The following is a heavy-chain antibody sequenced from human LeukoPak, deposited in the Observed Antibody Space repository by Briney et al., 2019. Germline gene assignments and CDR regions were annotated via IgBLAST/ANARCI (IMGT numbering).Heavy chain of an antibody. CDR3: ARDLTGTEGDY. Sequence: SVKVSCKASGGTFSRYAISWVRQAPGQGLEWMGGIIPIFGTANYAQKFQGRVTITADKSTSTAYMELSSLRSEDTAVYYCARDLTGTEGDYWGQGTPVTVSS. J-gene: IGHJ4*02. CDR2: IIPIFGTA. CDR1: GGTFSRYA. D-gene: IGHD1-1*01. V-gene: IGHV1-69*06.